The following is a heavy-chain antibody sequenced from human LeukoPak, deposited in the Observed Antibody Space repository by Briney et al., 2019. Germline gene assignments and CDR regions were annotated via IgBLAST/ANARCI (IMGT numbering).Heavy chain of an antibody. J-gene: IGHJ4*02. V-gene: IGHV3-7*01. CDR1: GFTFSSYS. Sequence: GGSLRLSCAASGFTFSSYSMSWVRQAPGKGLEWVANIKQDGSEKYYVDSVKGRFTTSRDNAKNSLYLQMNSLRAEDTAVYYCARDLSGYLDYWGQGTLVTVSS. CDR3: ARDLSGYLDY. CDR2: IKQDGSEK. D-gene: IGHD3-3*01.